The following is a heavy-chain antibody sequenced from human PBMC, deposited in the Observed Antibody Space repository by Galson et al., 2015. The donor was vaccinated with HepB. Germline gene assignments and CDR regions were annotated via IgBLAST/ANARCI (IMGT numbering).Heavy chain of an antibody. V-gene: IGHV3-21*01. CDR3: ARVVSSSWYTNWFDP. Sequence: SLRLSCAASGFTFSNYSMNWVCQAPGKGLEWVSSISSSSSYIYYADSVKGRFTISRDNAKNSLYLQMNSLRAEDTAVYYCARVVSSSWYTNWFDPWGQGTLVTVSS. J-gene: IGHJ5*02. CDR2: ISSSSSYI. D-gene: IGHD6-13*01. CDR1: GFTFSNYS.